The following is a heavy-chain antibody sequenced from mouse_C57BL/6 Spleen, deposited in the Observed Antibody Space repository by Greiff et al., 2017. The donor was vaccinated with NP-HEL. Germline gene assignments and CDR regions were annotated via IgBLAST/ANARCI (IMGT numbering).Heavy chain of an antibody. CDR1: GFTFSDYY. CDR3: ARGAYSNYDWYFDV. V-gene: IGHV5-16*01. D-gene: IGHD2-5*01. J-gene: IGHJ1*03. Sequence: EVKLMESEGGLVQPGSSMKLSCTASGFTFSDYYMAWVRQVPEKGLEWVANINYDGSSTYYLDSLKSRFIISRDNAKNILYLQMSSLKSEDTATYYCARGAYSNYDWYFDVWGTGTTVTVSS. CDR2: INYDGSST.